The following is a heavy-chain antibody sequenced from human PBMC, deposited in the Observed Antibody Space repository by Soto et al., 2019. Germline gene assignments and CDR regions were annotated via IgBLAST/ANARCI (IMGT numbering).Heavy chain of an antibody. CDR1: GFTFSNYW. CDR2: INRDGNEK. J-gene: IGHJ4*02. D-gene: IGHD3-22*01. V-gene: IGHV3-7*03. CDR3: ARAPDGSCSYYYFDD. Sequence: EVQLVESGGGLVQPGGSLRLSCAASGFTFSNYWMSWVRQAPGKGLQWVANINRDGNEKYYVDSLKGRITISRDNAEHSLYLQMNTLRVEDTGVYYCARAPDGSCSYYYFDDWGQGTLVTVS.